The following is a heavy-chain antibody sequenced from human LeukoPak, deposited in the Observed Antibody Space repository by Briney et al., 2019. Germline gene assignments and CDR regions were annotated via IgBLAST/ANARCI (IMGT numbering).Heavy chain of an antibody. Sequence: ASVKVSCKASGYTFTGYYMHWVPQAPGHGLEWMGWINPNSGGTNYAQQFQGRVTMTRDTSISTAYMELSRLRSDDTAVYYCARSKVVVVPAATVDAFDIWGQGAMVTVSS. J-gene: IGHJ3*02. CDR3: ARSKVVVVPAATVDAFDI. CDR1: GYTFTGYY. D-gene: IGHD2-2*01. CDR2: INPNSGGT. V-gene: IGHV1-2*02.